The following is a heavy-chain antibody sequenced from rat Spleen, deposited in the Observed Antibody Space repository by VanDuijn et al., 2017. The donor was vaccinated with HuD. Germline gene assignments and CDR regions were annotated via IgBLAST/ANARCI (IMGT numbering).Heavy chain of an antibody. V-gene: IGHV5-29*01. CDR1: GFTFSNYD. CDR2: ISYDGSTP. CDR3: TRGYYFDC. J-gene: IGHJ2*01. Sequence: EVKLVESDGGLVQPGRSLKLSCVASGFTFSNYDMAWVRQAPTKGLEWVTSISYDGSTPYYRNSVRGRFTISRDNAKSTLYLQMDSLRSEDTATYYCTRGYYFDCWGRGVMVTVSS. D-gene: IGHD1-11*01.